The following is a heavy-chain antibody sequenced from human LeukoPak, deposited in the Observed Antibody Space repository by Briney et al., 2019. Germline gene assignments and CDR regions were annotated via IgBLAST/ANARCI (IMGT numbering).Heavy chain of an antibody. Sequence: ASVKVSCKASGYTFTSYYMHWVRQAPGQGLEWMGIINPSGGSTSYAQKFQGRVTMTRDMSTSTVYMELSSLRSEDTAVYYCARDTSGRVRYFDWLFSPYYMDVWGKGTTVTVSS. V-gene: IGHV1-46*01. CDR2: INPSGGST. J-gene: IGHJ6*03. CDR1: GYTFTSYY. D-gene: IGHD3-9*01. CDR3: ARDTSGRVRYFDWLFSPYYMDV.